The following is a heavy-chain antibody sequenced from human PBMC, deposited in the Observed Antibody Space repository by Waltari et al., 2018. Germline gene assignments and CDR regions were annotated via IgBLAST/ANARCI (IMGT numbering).Heavy chain of an antibody. D-gene: IGHD3-22*01. Sequence: QVHLLQSGAEVKKPGASVKISCKVSGFSLSVFSMHWVRLAPGKGPEWMGAFDPEERPTDDKAIYAPQFPGRLRVTEDPSADTVYLELSSLTFEDTAVYYCAKDSQLRSGYIFDYWGQGTLVTVSS. CDR3: AKDSQLRSGYIFDY. CDR1: GFSLSVFS. J-gene: IGHJ4*02. V-gene: IGHV1-24*01. CDR2: FDPEERPTDDKA.